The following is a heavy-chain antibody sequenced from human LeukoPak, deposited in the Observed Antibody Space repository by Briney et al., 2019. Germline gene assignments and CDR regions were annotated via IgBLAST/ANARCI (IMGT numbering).Heavy chain of an antibody. Sequence: ASVKVYCKASGYTFTSYYMHWVRQAPGQGLEWMGIINPSGGSTSYAQKFQGRVTMTRDTSTSTVYMELSSLRSEDTAVYYCARVDVSYWYFDLWGRGTLVTVSS. D-gene: IGHD3-10*02. CDR2: INPSGGST. CDR3: ARVDVSYWYFDL. V-gene: IGHV1-46*01. J-gene: IGHJ2*01. CDR1: GYTFTSYY.